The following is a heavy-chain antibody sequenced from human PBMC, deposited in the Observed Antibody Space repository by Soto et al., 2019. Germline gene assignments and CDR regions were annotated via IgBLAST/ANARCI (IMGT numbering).Heavy chain of an antibody. CDR3: ASLNPPNTVTTWDNWFDP. J-gene: IGHJ5*02. D-gene: IGHD4-17*01. Sequence: SETLSLTCAVYGGSFSGYYWSWIRQPPGKGLEWIGEINHSGSTNYNPSLKSRVTISVDTSKNQFSLKLSSVTAADTAVYYCASLNPPNTVTTWDNWFDPWGQGTLVTVSS. CDR2: INHSGST. V-gene: IGHV4-34*01. CDR1: GGSFSGYY.